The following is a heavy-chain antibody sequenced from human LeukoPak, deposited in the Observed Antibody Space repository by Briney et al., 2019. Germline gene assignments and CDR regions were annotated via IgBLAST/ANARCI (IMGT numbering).Heavy chain of an antibody. CDR3: ARGYGTGGLLRYFDWLTAGDY. V-gene: IGHV1-18*01. D-gene: IGHD3-9*01. Sequence: ASVKVSCKASGYTFTSYGISWVRQAPGQGLEWMGWISAYNGNTNYAQKLQGRVTMTTDTSTSTAYMELRSLRSDDTAVYYCARGYGTGGLLRYFDWLTAGDYWGQGTLVTVPS. CDR1: GYTFTSYG. CDR2: ISAYNGNT. J-gene: IGHJ4*02.